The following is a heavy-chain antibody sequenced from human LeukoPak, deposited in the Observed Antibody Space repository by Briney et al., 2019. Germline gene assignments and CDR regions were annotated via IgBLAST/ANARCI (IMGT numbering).Heavy chain of an antibody. CDR2: IIPIFGTA. D-gene: IGHD3-22*01. V-gene: IGHV1-69*13. Sequence: SVKVSCKASGGTFISYAISWVRQAPGQGLEWMGGIIPIFGTANYAQKFQGRVTITADESTSTAYMELSSLRSEDTAVYYCASRIRPSYYDSSGYYIPFDYWGQGTLVTVSS. CDR1: GGTFISYA. J-gene: IGHJ4*02. CDR3: ASRIRPSYYDSSGYYIPFDY.